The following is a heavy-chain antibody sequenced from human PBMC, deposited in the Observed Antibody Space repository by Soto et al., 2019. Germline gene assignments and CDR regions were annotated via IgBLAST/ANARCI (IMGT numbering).Heavy chain of an antibody. V-gene: IGHV1-46*01. J-gene: IGHJ6*02. CDR1: GYLFSSHC. CDR3: ARDVSGPGATYVMDV. CDR2: INPGGGRT. Sequence: XSVKVSCKASGYLFSSHCIYWGRQAPGQGLQWMGIINPGGGRTAYAQKFQGRVTLTRDMSTSTVYMELTSLTYDDTAVYYCARDVSGPGATYVMDVWGQGTTVTVSS. D-gene: IGHD2-2*01.